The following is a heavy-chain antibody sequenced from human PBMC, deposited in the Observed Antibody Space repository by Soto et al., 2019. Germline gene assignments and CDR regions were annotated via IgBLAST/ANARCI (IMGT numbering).Heavy chain of an antibody. V-gene: IGHV1-18*01. CDR1: GYTFTSYG. CDR2: ISAYNGNT. J-gene: IGHJ6*02. D-gene: IGHD6-19*01. Sequence: QVQLVQSGAEVKKPGASVKVSCKASGYTFTSYGISWVRQAPGQGLEWMGWISAYNGNTNYAQKLQGRVTMTTDTSTSTAYMELRSLRSDDTAVYYCARDESDAVASSYYYYGMDVWGQGTTVTVSS. CDR3: ARDESDAVASSYYYYGMDV.